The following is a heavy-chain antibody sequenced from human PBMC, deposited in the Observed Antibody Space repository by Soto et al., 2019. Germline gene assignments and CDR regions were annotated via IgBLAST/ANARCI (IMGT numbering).Heavy chain of an antibody. J-gene: IGHJ5*02. D-gene: IGHD6-6*01. V-gene: IGHV4-39*01. CDR1: GGSISSSSYY. Sequence: PSETLSLTCTVSGGSISSSSYYWGWIRQPPGKGLEWIGSIYYSGSTYYNPSPKSRVTISVDTSKNQFSLKLSSVTAADTAVYYCAKGIAAPTNWFDPWGQGTLVTVSS. CDR2: IYYSGST. CDR3: AKGIAAPTNWFDP.